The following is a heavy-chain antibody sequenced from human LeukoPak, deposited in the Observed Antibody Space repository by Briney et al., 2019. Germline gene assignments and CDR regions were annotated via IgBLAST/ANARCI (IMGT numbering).Heavy chain of an antibody. Sequence: GGSLRLSCAASGFNFSTYSMNWVRQAPGKGLEWVSYISSSSNTIYYAASVMGRFTIDRDNSKNTVYLQMNVLSPDDTAVYFCARQEARGYYYEGLDFWGQGSLVTVSS. CDR2: ISSSSNTI. J-gene: IGHJ4*02. D-gene: IGHD3-22*01. CDR1: GFNFSTYS. CDR3: ARQEARGYYYEGLDF. V-gene: IGHV3-48*01.